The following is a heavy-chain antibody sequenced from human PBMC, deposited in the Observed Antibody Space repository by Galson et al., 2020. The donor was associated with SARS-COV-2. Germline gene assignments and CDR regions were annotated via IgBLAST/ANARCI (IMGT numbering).Heavy chain of an antibody. CDR1: GFTFSSYD. V-gene: IGHV3-13*01. CDR3: ARAHYGGNYYYYGMDV. D-gene: IGHD4-17*01. CDR2: IGTAGDT. Sequence: GESLKISCAASGFTFSSYDMHWVRQATGKGLEWVSAIGTAGDTYYPGSVKGRFTISRENAKNSLYLQMNSLRAGDTAVYYCARAHYGGNYYYYGMDVWGQGTTVTVSS. J-gene: IGHJ6*02.